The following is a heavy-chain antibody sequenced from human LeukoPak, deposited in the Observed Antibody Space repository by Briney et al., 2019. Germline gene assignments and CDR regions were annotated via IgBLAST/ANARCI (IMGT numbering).Heavy chain of an antibody. D-gene: IGHD5-12*01. J-gene: IGHJ4*02. Sequence: GRSLRLPCTASGFTFGDYAMSWVRQAPGKGLEWVGFIRSKAYGGTTEYAASVKGRFTISGDDSKSIAYLQMNSLKTEDTAVYYCTRSQAYSGYAEGFDYWGQGTLVTVSS. CDR3: TRSQAYSGYAEGFDY. CDR1: GFTFGDYA. CDR2: IRSKAYGGTT. V-gene: IGHV3-49*04.